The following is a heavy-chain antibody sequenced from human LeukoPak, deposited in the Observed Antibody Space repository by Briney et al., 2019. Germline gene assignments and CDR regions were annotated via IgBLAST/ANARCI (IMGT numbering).Heavy chain of an antibody. CDR3: AKGSSSGWSGDYFDY. D-gene: IGHD6-19*01. J-gene: IGHJ4*02. CDR1: GFTFSSYS. CDR2: ISSSSSYI. Sequence: PGGSLRLSCAASGFTFSSYSMNWVRQAPGKGLEWVSSISSSSSYIYYADSVKGRFTISRDDAKNSLYLQMNSLRAEDTAVYYCAKGSSSGWSGDYFDYWGQGTLVTVSS. V-gene: IGHV3-21*04.